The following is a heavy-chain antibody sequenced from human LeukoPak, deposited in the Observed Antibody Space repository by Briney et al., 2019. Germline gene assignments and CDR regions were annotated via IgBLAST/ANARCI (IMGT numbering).Heavy chain of an antibody. CDR2: INPSGGST. J-gene: IGHJ5*02. V-gene: IGHV1-46*01. CDR1: GYTFTSYY. Sequence: GASVKVSCKASGYTFTSYYMHWVRQAPGQGLEWMGIINPSGGSTSYAQKFQGRVTMTRDTSISTAYMELSRLRSDDTAVYYCAREYYDSSGYPVQGFDPWGQGTLVTVSS. D-gene: IGHD3-22*01. CDR3: AREYYDSSGYPVQGFDP.